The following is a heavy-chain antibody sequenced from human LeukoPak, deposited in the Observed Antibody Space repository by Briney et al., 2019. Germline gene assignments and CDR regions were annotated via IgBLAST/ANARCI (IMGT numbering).Heavy chain of an antibody. D-gene: IGHD6-6*01. CDR3: ATQNLEYSSSPGY. V-gene: IGHV1-69*13. Sequence: ASVKVSCKASGGTFSSYAISWVRQAPGQGLEWMGGIIPIFGTANYAQKFQGRVTITADESTSTAYMELSSLRSEDTAVYYCATQNLEYSSSPGYWGQGTLATVSS. J-gene: IGHJ4*02. CDR1: GGTFSSYA. CDR2: IIPIFGTA.